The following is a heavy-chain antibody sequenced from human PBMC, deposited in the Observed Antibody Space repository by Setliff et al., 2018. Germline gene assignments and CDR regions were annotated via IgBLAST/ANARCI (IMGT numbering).Heavy chain of an antibody. Sequence: SETLSLTCTVTGGSFNSATHYWSWIRQPAGKVPEWIGLIQGTGNTNYNPSLQSRATISIDTSKNQISLKITSVTAEDTALYSSAGTPARGTTWLSPFDYWGQGIQVTVSS. CDR2: IQGTGNT. J-gene: IGHJ4*02. D-gene: IGHD3-9*01. V-gene: IGHV4-61*02. CDR1: GGSFNSATHY. CDR3: AGTPARGTTWLSPFDY.